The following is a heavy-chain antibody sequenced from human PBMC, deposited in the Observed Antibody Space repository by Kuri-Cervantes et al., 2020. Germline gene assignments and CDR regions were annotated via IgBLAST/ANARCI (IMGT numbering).Heavy chain of an antibody. V-gene: IGHV3-30*02. D-gene: IGHD3-10*01. CDR2: IRYDGNSK. J-gene: IGHJ4*02. CDR1: GFTFSTYG. Sequence: GGSLRLSCAASGFTFSTYGMHWVRQAPGKGLEWVAFIRYDGNSKNYADSVKGRFTMSRDNSKNTLYLQMNSLRAEDTAVYYCAKVRVWFGAIDYWGQGTLVTVSS. CDR3: AKVRVWFGAIDY.